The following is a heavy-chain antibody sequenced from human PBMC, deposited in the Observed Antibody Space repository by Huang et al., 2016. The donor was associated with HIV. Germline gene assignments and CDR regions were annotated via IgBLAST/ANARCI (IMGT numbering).Heavy chain of an antibody. CDR2: IGSKGGRYAT. CDR1: GFTVTGAA. D-gene: IGHD1-1*01. J-gene: IGHJ2*01. CDR3: TRRYNIINWYSDL. V-gene: IGHV3-73*01. Sequence: GGGLVQPGGSLNLSCIASGFTVTGAAIHWVRQASGRGLEWVGRIGSKGGRYATEYNPSLKGRFTISRDDSKNVVYLQMSSLTTDDTAIYHCTRRYNIINWYSDLWGRGSLVTVS.